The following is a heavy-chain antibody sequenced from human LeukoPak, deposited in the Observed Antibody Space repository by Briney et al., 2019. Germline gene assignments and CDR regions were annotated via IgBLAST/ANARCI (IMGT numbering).Heavy chain of an antibody. J-gene: IGHJ4*02. CDR3: ARDGYDSSGLFDY. Sequence: GGSLRLSCAASGFTFSSYAMHWVRQAPGKGLEWVAVISYDGSNKYYADFVKGRFTISRDNSKNTLYLQMNSLRAEDTAVYYCARDGYDSSGLFDYWGQGTLVTVSS. CDR2: ISYDGSNK. CDR1: GFTFSSYA. V-gene: IGHV3-30-3*01. D-gene: IGHD3-22*01.